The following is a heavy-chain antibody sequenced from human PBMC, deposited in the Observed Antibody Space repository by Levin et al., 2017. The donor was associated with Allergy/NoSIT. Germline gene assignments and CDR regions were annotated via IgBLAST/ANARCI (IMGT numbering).Heavy chain of an antibody. J-gene: IGHJ4*02. CDR1: RYIFSDYF. CDR2: INPHSGDT. V-gene: IGHV1-2*02. CDR3: ARDLYNDDSVFGY. Sequence: GESLKISCKASRYIFSDYFIHWVRQAPGQGLEWMGWINPHSGDTKYAQEFQGRVTMTRDTAISTGYMELTRLTSDDTAVYYCARDLYNDDSVFGYWGQGTLVNVFS. D-gene: IGHD3-22*01.